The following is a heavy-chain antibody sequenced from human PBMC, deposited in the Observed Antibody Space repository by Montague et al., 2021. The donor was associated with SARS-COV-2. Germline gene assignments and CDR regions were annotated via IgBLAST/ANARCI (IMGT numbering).Heavy chain of an antibody. Sequence: SETLSLTCAVSGGSISSSNWRSWVRHPPGKGLECIGDIYNSGSTNYNPPLKRRVTTSLDKSKNYSSLKLGSVTAADTAVYYCALPTAGARFDPWGQGTLVTVSS. V-gene: IGHV4-4*02. CDR1: GGSISSSNW. J-gene: IGHJ5*02. CDR3: ALPTAGARFDP. CDR2: IYNSGST. D-gene: IGHD2-2*01.